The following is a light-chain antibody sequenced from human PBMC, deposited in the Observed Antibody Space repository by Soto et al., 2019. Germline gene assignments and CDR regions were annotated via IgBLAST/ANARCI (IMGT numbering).Light chain of an antibody. Sequence: EIVLTQSPATLSLSPGERATLSCRASQSVSSYLAWYQQKPGQAPRLLIYDASNRATGIPARFSGSGSGTDFTLTISSLEPEDFACYFCQQRSNWPLPFGGGAKVEIK. CDR2: DAS. CDR3: QQRSNWPLP. J-gene: IGKJ4*01. CDR1: QSVSSY. V-gene: IGKV3-11*01.